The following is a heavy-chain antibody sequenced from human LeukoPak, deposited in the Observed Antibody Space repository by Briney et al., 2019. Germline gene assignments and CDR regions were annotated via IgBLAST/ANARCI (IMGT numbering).Heavy chain of an antibody. D-gene: IGHD6-6*01. J-gene: IGHJ4*02. Sequence: ASVKVSCKASGYTFTSYDINWLRQATGQGLEWMGWMNPNSGNTGYAQKFQGRVTITRNTSISTAYMELSSLRSEDTAVYYCARGRQLKTIAALGYWGQGTLVTVSS. CDR1: GYTFTSYD. CDR2: MNPNSGNT. V-gene: IGHV1-8*03. CDR3: ARGRQLKTIAALGY.